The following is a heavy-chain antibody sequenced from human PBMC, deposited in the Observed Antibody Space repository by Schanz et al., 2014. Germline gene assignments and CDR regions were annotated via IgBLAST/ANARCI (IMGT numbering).Heavy chain of an antibody. CDR2: INPNTGGT. CDR3: AREKGPGYSGLS. Sequence: QVQLVQSGAEAKKLGASMKVSCKASGRTFIVYHVLHWVRQAPGQGLEWMGRINPNTGGTNFAQKFQGRVTMTRDTSIPTAYMDLSGLTSDDTAVYYCAREKGPGYSGLSWGQGTLLAVSS. D-gene: IGHD5-12*01. CDR1: GRTFIVYH. V-gene: IGHV1-2*06. J-gene: IGHJ5*02.